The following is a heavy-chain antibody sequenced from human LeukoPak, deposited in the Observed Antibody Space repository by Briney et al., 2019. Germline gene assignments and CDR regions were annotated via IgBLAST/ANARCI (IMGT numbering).Heavy chain of an antibody. CDR3: ARDLTDYYGSGSYYGYFDY. D-gene: IGHD3-10*01. CDR2: IYTSGST. V-gene: IGHV4-61*02. CDR1: GGSIGSSSYY. J-gene: IGHJ4*02. Sequence: PSETLSLTCTVSGGSIGSSSYYWGWIRQPAGKGLEWIGRIYTSGSTNYNPSLKSRVTMSVDTSKNQFSLKLSSVTAADTAVYYCARDLTDYYGSGSYYGYFDYWGQGTLVTVSS.